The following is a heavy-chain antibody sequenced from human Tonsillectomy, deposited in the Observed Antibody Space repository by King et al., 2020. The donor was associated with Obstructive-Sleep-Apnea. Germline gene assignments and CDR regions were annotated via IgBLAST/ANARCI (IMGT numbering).Heavy chain of an antibody. CDR1: GFTFSSYD. V-gene: IGHV3-13*01. CDR3: ARAGYSGYADAFDI. Sequence: VQLVESGGGLVQPGGSLRLSCAASGFTFSSYDMHCVRQATGKGLEWVSAIGTSGDTYYPGSVKGRFTITRENAKNSLYLQMNSLRAGDTAVYYCARAGYSGYADAFDIWGQGTMVTVSS. J-gene: IGHJ3*02. CDR2: IGTSGDT. D-gene: IGHD5-12*01.